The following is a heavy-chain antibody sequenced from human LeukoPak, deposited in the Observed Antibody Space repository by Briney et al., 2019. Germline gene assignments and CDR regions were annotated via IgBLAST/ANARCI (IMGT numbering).Heavy chain of an antibody. J-gene: IGHJ4*02. D-gene: IGHD6-6*01. CDR2: IHHTGST. CDR3: GRGPWWQIAARPFDQ. Sequence: SETLSLTCAVYGGSLSGYYWSWIRQPPGKQMEWIAEIHHTGSTYYNPSLTSRVTISLDKSKNQFSLRLSSVTAADTAVYFCGRGPWWQIAARPFDQWGPGTLVTVSS. CDR1: GGSLSGYY. V-gene: IGHV4-34*01.